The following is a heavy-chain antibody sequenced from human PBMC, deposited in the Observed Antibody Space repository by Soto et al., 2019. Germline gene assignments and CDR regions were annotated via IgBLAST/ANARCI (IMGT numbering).Heavy chain of an antibody. V-gene: IGHV2-5*01. Sequence: SGPTLVNPTQPLTLTCIFSGFSLRTRGVGVGWIRQPPGKALEWLGFIYWNDDKRYSPSLKSRLTITKDTSKNQVVLTMTNMDPVDTATYYCAKSGSSGWYGWFDPWGQGTLVTVSS. CDR1: GFSLRTRGVG. D-gene: IGHD6-19*01. CDR3: AKSGSSGWYGWFDP. J-gene: IGHJ5*02. CDR2: IYWNDDK.